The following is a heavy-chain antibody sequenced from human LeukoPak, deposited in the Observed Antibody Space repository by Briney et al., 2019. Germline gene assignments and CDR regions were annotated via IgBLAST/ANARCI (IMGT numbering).Heavy chain of an antibody. D-gene: IGHD2/OR15-2a*01. CDR3: ARGFLPPYYYYYMDV. CDR1: GGTFSSYA. Sequence: ASVKVSCKASGGTFSSYAISWVRQAPGQGLEWMGGIIPIFGTANYAQKFQGRVTITADESTSTAYMELSSLRSEDTAVYYCARGFLPPYYYYYMDVWGKGTTVTVSS. CDR2: IIPIFGTA. J-gene: IGHJ6*03. V-gene: IGHV1-69*13.